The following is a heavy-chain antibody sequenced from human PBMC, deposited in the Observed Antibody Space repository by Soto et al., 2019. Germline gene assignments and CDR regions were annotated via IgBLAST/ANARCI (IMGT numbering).Heavy chain of an antibody. Sequence: QVHLQESGPGLVRPSETLSLTCSVSGGSINSHYWSWIRQPPGKGLEYIGHIYYSGDSDSNSSLKSRVTMSVDTSKNQCSLRLASVTAADTAVYFCARITCSSLRGYVAAGNWFDPWGQGILVTVSS. J-gene: IGHJ5*02. CDR3: ARITCSSLRGYVAAGNWFDP. V-gene: IGHV4-59*11. CDR1: GGSINSHY. D-gene: IGHD2-2*01. CDR2: IYYSGDS.